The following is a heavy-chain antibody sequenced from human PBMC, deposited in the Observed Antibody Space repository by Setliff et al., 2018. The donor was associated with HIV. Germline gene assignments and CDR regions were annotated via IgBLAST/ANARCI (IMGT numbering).Heavy chain of an antibody. CDR3: ARGIAALTASFDY. CDR1: GYVFTNYW. J-gene: IGHJ4*02. Sequence: PGESLKISCKSSGYVFTNYWIGWVRQMPGKGLEWMGIISPDDSDTRYSPSFQGRVTLSADKSISTAYLQWSSLQTSDSGMYYCARGIAALTASFDYWGQGSLVTVSS. D-gene: IGHD2-21*02. CDR2: ISPDDSDT. V-gene: IGHV5-51*01.